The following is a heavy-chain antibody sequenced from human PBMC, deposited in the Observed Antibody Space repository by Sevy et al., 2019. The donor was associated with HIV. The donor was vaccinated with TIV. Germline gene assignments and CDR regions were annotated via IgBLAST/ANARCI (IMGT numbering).Heavy chain of an antibody. CDR1: GYTFSSFA. D-gene: IGHD3-10*01. CDR3: AKHERFYYGSGSYCDY. Sequence: GGSLRLSCVASGYTFSSFAMSWVRQAPGKGQEWVAVIGGSGGDTSYADSVKGRFTISRDNSKNTLSLQVNSLRAEDTALYYCAKHERFYYGSGSYCDYWSQGTRVTVSS. CDR2: IGGSGGDT. J-gene: IGHJ4*02. V-gene: IGHV3-23*01.